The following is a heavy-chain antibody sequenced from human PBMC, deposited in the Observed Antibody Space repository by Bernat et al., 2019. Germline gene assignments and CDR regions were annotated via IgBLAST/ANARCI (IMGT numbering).Heavy chain of an antibody. CDR3: AANYFGSGSFPY. CDR1: GGSIGSTNW. Sequence: QVQLHESGPGPVAPSGTLSLTCAVSGGSIGSTNWWNWVRQPPGKGLEWIGEIDHRGGTSYNPSLRSRVTISVDKSKNQFSLQLSSVTAADTAVYYCAANYFGSGSFPYWGQGTLVTVSS. V-gene: IGHV4-4*02. J-gene: IGHJ4*02. D-gene: IGHD3-10*01. CDR2: IDHRGGT.